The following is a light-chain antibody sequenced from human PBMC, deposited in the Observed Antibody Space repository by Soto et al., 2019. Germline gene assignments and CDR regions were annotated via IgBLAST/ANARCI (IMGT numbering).Light chain of an antibody. CDR2: EVS. V-gene: IGLV2-8*01. CDR1: SSDVGGYNY. Sequence: QSALTQPPSASGSLGLSVTISCTGTSSDVGGYNYVSWYQQHPGKAPKLMIYEVSKRPSGVPDRFSGSKSGNTASLTVSGLQAEDEADYYCSSYAGSNNLGVFGTGTKVTVL. CDR3: SSYAGSNNLGV. J-gene: IGLJ1*01.